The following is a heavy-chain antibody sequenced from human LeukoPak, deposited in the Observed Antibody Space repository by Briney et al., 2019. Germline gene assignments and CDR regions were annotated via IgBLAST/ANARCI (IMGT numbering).Heavy chain of an antibody. CDR1: GGSFSGYY. J-gene: IGHJ5*02. CDR3: AREDIVLMVYVA. CDR2: INHSGST. Sequence: PSETLSLTCAVYGGSFSGYYWSWIRQPPGKGLEWIGEINHSGSTNYNPSLKSRVTISVDTSKNQLSLKLSSVTAADTAVYYCAREDIVLMVYVAWGQGTLVTVSS. D-gene: IGHD2-8*01. V-gene: IGHV4-34*01.